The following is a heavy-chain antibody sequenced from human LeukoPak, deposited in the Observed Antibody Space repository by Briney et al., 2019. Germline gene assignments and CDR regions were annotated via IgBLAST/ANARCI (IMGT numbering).Heavy chain of an antibody. J-gene: IGHJ3*02. CDR1: GGSISRYY. CDR2: IYDSGST. Sequence: SETLSLTCTVSGGSISRYYWSWIRQPPGKGLEWIGYIYDSGSTNYNPSLKSRVTISVDTSKNQFSLKLSSVTAADTAVYYCARGGYSGPYVFDIWGQGTMVTVSS. CDR3: ARGGYSGPYVFDI. D-gene: IGHD5-12*01. V-gene: IGHV4-4*08.